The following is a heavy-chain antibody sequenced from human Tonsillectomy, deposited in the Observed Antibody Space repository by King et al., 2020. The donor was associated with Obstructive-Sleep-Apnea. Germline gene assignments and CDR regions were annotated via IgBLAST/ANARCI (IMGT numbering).Heavy chain of an antibody. D-gene: IGHD5-18*01. CDR3: AQDRGVAKQHWLRLSYFDS. CDR1: GFTFSNYA. J-gene: IGHJ4*02. V-gene: IGHV3-23*04. Sequence: VQLVESGGGLVQPGGSLRLSCAASGFTFSNYAMSWVRQAPGKGLEWVSAIGWSGGSTYYADSVKGQFTISRDNSKNTLYLQLNSLRAEDTAIYYCAQDRGVAKQHWLRLSYFDSWGQGTLVTVSS. CDR2: IGWSGGST.